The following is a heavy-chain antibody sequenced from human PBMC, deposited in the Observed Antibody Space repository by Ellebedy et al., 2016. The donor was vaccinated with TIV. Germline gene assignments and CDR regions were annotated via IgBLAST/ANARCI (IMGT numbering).Heavy chain of an antibody. CDR1: GGSFSGYY. J-gene: IGHJ4*02. CDR3: ARGDYGGLPYDY. CDR2: INHSGST. Sequence: SETLSLTCAVYGGSFSGYYWSWIRQPPGKGLEWIGEINHSGSTNYNPSLKSRVAISVDTSKNQFSLQLSSVTAADTAVYYCARGDYGGLPYDYWGQGTLVTVSS. V-gene: IGHV4-34*01. D-gene: IGHD4-23*01.